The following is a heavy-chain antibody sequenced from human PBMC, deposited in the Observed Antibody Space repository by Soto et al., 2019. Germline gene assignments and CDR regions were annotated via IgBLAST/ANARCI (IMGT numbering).Heavy chain of an antibody. D-gene: IGHD6-19*01. CDR3: AKGGRQWLVTSVFNY. CDR2: VSHDVRNT. V-gene: IGHV3-30*18. J-gene: IGHJ4*01. CDR1: GFTFSDYA. Sequence: VQLVESGGGVVQPGRSLRLSCAASGFTFSDYAMHWVRQAPGKGLEWVAVVSHDVRNTNYADSVKGRFTISRDSSKNTVSLEMASLRAEDSAVYYCAKGGRQWLVTSVFNYWGHGALVTVSS.